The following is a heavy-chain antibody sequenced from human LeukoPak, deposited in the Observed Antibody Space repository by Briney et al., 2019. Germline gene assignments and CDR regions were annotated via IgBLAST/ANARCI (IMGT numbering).Heavy chain of an antibody. D-gene: IGHD6-13*01. J-gene: IGHJ6*02. Sequence: GGSLRLSCAASGFTFSSYEMNWVRQAPGKGLEWVSYISSSGSTIYYADSVKGRFTISRDNAKNSLYLQMYSLRAEDTAVYYCARSGIAAAGIYYGMDVWGQGTTVTVSS. CDR3: ARSGIAAAGIYYGMDV. V-gene: IGHV3-48*03. CDR1: GFTFSSYE. CDR2: ISSSGSTI.